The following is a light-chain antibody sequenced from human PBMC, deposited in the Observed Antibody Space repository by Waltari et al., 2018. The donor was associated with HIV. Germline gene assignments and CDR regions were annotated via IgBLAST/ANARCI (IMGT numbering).Light chain of an antibody. V-gene: IGLV4-69*01. Sequence: QLLLTQPPSASASLGASVKLTCTLSSGHSNYAIAWHKQQPGKGPLYLLKVDIDGSHTRGDGVPDRFSGSTSGADHYLTIASLQSEDEADYYCQAWGTGMRVFGGGTKLTVL. J-gene: IGLJ3*02. CDR2: VDIDGSH. CDR3: QAWGTGMRV. CDR1: SGHSNYA.